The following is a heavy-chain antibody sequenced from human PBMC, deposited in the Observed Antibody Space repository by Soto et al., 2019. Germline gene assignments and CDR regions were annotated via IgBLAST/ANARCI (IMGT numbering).Heavy chain of an antibody. D-gene: IGHD6-6*01. Sequence: QVQLQESGPGLVKPSQTLSLPCTVSGGSISSDDHYWPWIRQPPGKGLEWIGYIYYTGSTNYNPSHKSRVTISMDTSKNQFSLKVNSVTAADTAVYYCARDRSNSPDFFDFWGQGTLVTVSS. CDR2: IYYTGST. J-gene: IGHJ4*02. V-gene: IGHV4-30-4*01. CDR3: ARDRSNSPDFFDF. CDR1: GGSISSDDHY.